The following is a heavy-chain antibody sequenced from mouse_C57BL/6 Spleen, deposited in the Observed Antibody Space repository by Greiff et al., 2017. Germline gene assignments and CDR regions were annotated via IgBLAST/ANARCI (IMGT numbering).Heavy chain of an antibody. CDR2: ISNLAYSI. Sequence: EVQRVESGGGLVQPGGSLKLSCAASGFTFSDYGMAWVRQAPRKGPEWVAFISNLAYSIYYAATVTGRFTISRENAKNTLYLEMSSLRSEDTAMYYCARLYYGNPYAMDYWGQGTSVTVSS. CDR3: ARLYYGNPYAMDY. V-gene: IGHV5-15*01. CDR1: GFTFSDYG. D-gene: IGHD2-1*01. J-gene: IGHJ4*01.